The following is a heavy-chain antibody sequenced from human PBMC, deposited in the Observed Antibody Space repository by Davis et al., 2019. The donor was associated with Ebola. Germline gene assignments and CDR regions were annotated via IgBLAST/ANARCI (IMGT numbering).Heavy chain of an antibody. CDR3: ARRGGWSRAFLDY. V-gene: IGHV5-51*01. D-gene: IGHD3-3*02. CDR2: IYPGDSDT. J-gene: IGHJ4*02. Sequence: GESLKISCKGSGYTFTTYWIGWVRQMPGKGLEWMGIIYPGDSDTRYSPSFQGQVTISADKSISTAYLQWSSLKASDTAMYYCARRGGWSRAFLDYWGQGTLVTVSS. CDR1: GYTFTTYW.